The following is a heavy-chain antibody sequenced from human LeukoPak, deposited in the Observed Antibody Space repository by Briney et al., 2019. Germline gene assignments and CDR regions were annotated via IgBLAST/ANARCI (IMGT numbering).Heavy chain of an antibody. V-gene: IGHV4-59*11. J-gene: IGHJ3*02. CDR1: GDSMNSHY. D-gene: IGHD4-17*01. CDR2: ISYIGST. Sequence: SETLSLTCTVSGDSMNSHYWSWIRQPPGKGLEWIGYISYIGSTNYNPSLKSRVTISVDTSKNQFSLKLSSVTAADTAVYYCARDPTTVTIGLDIWGQGTMVTVSS. CDR3: ARDPTTVTIGLDI.